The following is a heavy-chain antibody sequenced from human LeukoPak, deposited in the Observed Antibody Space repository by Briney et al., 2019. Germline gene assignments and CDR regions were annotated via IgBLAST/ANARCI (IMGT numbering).Heavy chain of an antibody. CDR1: GFTFSSCA. V-gene: IGHV3-23*01. D-gene: IGHD2-21*01. Sequence: GGSLRLSCAASGFTFSSCAMSWVRQAPGKGLEWVSAISGSGGSTYYADSVKGRFTISRDNSKNTLYLQMNSLRAEDTAVYYCAKDPGNIVVVIIDYWGQGTLVTVSS. CDR2: ISGSGGST. J-gene: IGHJ4*02. CDR3: AKDPGNIVVVIIDY.